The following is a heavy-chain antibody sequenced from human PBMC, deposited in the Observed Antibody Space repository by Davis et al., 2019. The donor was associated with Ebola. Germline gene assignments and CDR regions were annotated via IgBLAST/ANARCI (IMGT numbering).Heavy chain of an antibody. Sequence: GGSLRLSYVASGFPFSGYYMSWIRQAPGKGLEWVSYITHRGGDTYYADSVKGRFTISRDDAKNSLYLQMNSLRAEDTAVYYCVRRNWGSAASWGQGTLVTVSS. J-gene: IGHJ5*02. CDR3: VRRNWGSAAS. D-gene: IGHD7-27*01. V-gene: IGHV3-11*04. CDR2: ITHRGGDT. CDR1: GFPFSGYY.